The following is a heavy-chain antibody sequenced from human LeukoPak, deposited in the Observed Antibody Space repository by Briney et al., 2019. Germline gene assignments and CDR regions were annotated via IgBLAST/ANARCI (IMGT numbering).Heavy chain of an antibody. CDR1: GFTFSSYS. CDR3: ARDQWLVHPEGVDYYYGMDV. CDR2: ISSSSSYI. V-gene: IGHV3-21*01. D-gene: IGHD6-19*01. Sequence: GGSLRLSCAASGFTFSSYSMNWVRQAPGKGLEWVSPISSSSSYIYYADSVKGRFTISRDNAKNSLYLQMNSLRAEDTAVYYCARDQWLVHPEGVDYYYGMDVRGQGTTVTVSS. J-gene: IGHJ6*02.